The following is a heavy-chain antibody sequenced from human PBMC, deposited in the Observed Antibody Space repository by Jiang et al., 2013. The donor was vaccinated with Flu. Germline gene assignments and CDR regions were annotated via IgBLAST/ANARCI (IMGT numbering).Heavy chain of an antibody. D-gene: IGHD6-13*01. CDR3: ARFAAAALSYNWFDP. Sequence: GAEVKKPGESLKISCKGSGYDFFGYWIGWVRQVPGKGLEWMGIIYPDDSQTRYSPSFQGQVTMSADKSISTAYLQWSSLKASDTAMYYCARFAAAALSYNWFDPWGQGTLVTVSS. CDR2: IYPDDSQT. CDR1: GYDFFGYW. J-gene: IGHJ5*02. V-gene: IGHV5-51*01.